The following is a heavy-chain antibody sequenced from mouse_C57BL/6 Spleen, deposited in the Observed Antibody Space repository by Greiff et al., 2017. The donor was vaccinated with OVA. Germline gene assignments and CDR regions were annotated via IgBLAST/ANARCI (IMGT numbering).Heavy chain of an antibody. D-gene: IGHD1-1*01. Sequence: EVMLVESEGGLVQPGSSMKLSCTASGFTFSDYYMAWVRQVPEKGLEWVANINYDGSSTYYLDSLKSRFIISRDNAKNILYLQMSSLKSEDTATYYCAREGDYYGSSYDYFDYWGQGTTLTVSS. CDR3: AREGDYYGSSYDYFDY. V-gene: IGHV5-16*01. CDR1: GFTFSDYY. CDR2: INYDGSST. J-gene: IGHJ2*01.